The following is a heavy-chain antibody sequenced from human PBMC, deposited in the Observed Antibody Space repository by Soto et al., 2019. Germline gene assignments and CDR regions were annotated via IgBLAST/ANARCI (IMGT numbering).Heavy chain of an antibody. CDR2: IYSGGST. Sequence: EVQLVETGGGLIQPGGSLRLSCAASGFTVSSNYMSWVRQAPGKGLEWVSVIYSGGSTYYADSVKGRFTISRDNSKNTLYVQMNSVRAEDTAVYYCARKGDYYDSSGYDDAFDIWGQGTMVTGSS. V-gene: IGHV3-53*02. CDR1: GFTVSSNY. D-gene: IGHD3-22*01. J-gene: IGHJ3*02. CDR3: ARKGDYYDSSGYDDAFDI.